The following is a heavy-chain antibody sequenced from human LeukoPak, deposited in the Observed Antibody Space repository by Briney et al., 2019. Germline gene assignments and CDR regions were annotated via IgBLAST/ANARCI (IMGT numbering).Heavy chain of an antibody. J-gene: IGHJ4*02. Sequence: ASVKVSCKASGGTISNYAINWVRQAPGQGLEWMGGIIPIFGTAHYSQKFQGRVTITAVDSMNTAYMELSSLRSDDTAVYYCARGWLAETMVVTPYNYWGQGTLVTVSS. D-gene: IGHD4-23*01. CDR1: GGTISNYA. CDR2: IIPIFGTA. V-gene: IGHV1-69*13. CDR3: ARGWLAETMVVTPYNY.